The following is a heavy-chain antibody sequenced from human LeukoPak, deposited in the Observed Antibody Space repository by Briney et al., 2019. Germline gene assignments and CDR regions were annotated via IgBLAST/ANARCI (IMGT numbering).Heavy chain of an antibody. CDR2: VYNSGSA. J-gene: IGHJ4*02. D-gene: IGHD1-26*01. CDR1: GYSISSGYY. CDR3: ARRRVDSGNHHFDY. V-gene: IGHV4-38-2*01. Sequence: PSETLSLXCAASGYSISSGYYWGWIQQPPGKGLAWIGNVYNSGSADYNPSLKSRVTISVDTSKNQFSLKLSSVTAADTAVYYCARRRVDSGNHHFDYWGQGTLVTVSS.